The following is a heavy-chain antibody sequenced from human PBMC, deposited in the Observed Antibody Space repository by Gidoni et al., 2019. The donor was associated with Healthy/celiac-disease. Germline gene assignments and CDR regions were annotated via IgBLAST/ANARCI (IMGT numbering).Heavy chain of an antibody. V-gene: IGHV4-34*01. D-gene: IGHD3-10*01. CDR3: ARLDMVRGVYFDY. J-gene: IGHJ4*02. Sequence: QVQLQQWGAGLLKPSETLSLTCAVYGGSFSGYYWSWIRQPPGKGLEWIGEINHSGSTNYNPSLKSRVTILVDTSKNQFSLKLSSVTAADTAVYYCARLDMVRGVYFDYWGQGTLVTVSS. CDR2: INHSGST. CDR1: GGSFSGYY.